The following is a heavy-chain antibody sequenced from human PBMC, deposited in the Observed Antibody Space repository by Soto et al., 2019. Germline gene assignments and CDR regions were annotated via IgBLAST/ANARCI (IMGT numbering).Heavy chain of an antibody. CDR1: GYTFTGYY. CDR2: INPNSGGT. CDR3: ARDYYDSSGHREDY. Sequence: ASVKVSCKASGYTFTGYYMHWVRQAPGQGLEWMGWINPNSGGTNYAQKFQGRVTMTRDTSISTAYMELSRLRSDDTAVYYCARDYYDSSGHREDYWGQGTLVTVPQ. D-gene: IGHD3-22*01. J-gene: IGHJ4*02. V-gene: IGHV1-2*02.